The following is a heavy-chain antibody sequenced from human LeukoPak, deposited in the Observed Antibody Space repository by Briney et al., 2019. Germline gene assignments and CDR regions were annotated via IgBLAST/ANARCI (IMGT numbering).Heavy chain of an antibody. D-gene: IGHD3-22*01. J-gene: IGHJ6*03. CDR3: ARGSGAYDRTGNFYYYMDV. V-gene: IGHV4-34*01. Sequence: SETLSLTCAVSGGSFSDYSWSWIRQSPGGGLERIGEIDHSGSTNYNQSLKSRVTISVDTSKNQVSLKLTSVTAADSALFYCARGSGAYDRTGNFYYYMDVWGKGTTVTVSS. CDR2: IDHSGST. CDR1: GGSFSDYS.